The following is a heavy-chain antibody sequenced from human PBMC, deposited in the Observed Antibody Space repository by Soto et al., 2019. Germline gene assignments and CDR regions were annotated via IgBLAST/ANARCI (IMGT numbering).Heavy chain of an antibody. J-gene: IGHJ6*02. Sequence: QVQLQESGPGLVKPSETLSLTCTVSGGSISSYYWSWIRQPPGKGLEWIGYIYYRGSTNYNPSLKSRVTISVDTSKNQFSLKLSSVTAADTAVYYCARGVDIVATNYYYGMDVWGQGTTVTVSS. V-gene: IGHV4-59*01. CDR3: ARGVDIVATNYYYGMDV. CDR2: IYYRGST. D-gene: IGHD5-12*01. CDR1: GGSISSYY.